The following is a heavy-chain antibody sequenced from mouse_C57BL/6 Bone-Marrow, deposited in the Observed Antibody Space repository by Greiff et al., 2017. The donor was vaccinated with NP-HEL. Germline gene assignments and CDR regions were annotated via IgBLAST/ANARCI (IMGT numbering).Heavy chain of an antibody. J-gene: IGHJ4*01. V-gene: IGHV1-19*01. D-gene: IGHD2-2*01. CDR2: INPYNGGT. CDR3: ARWKGSDGYEF. Sequence: VQLKESGPVLVKPGASVKMSCKASGYTFTDYYMNWVKQSHGKSLEWIGVINPYNGGTSYNQKFKGKATLTVDKSSSTAYMELNSLTSEDSAVYYCARWKGSDGYEFWGQGTSVTVSS. CDR1: GYTFTDYY.